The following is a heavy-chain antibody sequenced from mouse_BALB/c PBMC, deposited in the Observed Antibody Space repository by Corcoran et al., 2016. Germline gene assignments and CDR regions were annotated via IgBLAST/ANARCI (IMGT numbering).Heavy chain of an antibody. J-gene: IGHJ1*01. D-gene: IGHD2-4*01. CDR2: INPYNGAT. CDR3: ARDYDYWYFDV. V-gene: IGHV1-26*01. CDR1: GYSFTGYY. Sequence: EVQLQQSGPELVKPGASVKISCKASGYSFTGYYMHWVKQSHVKSLEWIGRINPYNGATSYNQNFKDKSSLTVDKSSSTAYMELHSLTSEDSAVYYCARDYDYWYFDVGGAGTTVTVSS.